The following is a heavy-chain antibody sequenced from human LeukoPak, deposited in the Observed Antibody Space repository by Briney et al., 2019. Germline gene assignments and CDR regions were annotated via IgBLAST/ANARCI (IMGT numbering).Heavy chain of an antibody. CDR1: GFTFSSYE. CDR3: ARDLQPTLWSNSDY. V-gene: IGHV3-48*03. D-gene: IGHD1-1*01. CDR2: ISSSGSTI. Sequence: PGGSLRLSRAASGFTFSSYEMNWVRQAPGKGLEWVSYISSSGSTIYYADSVKGRFTISRDNAKNSLYLQMNSLRAEDTAVYYCARDLQPTLWSNSDYWGQGTLVTVSS. J-gene: IGHJ4*02.